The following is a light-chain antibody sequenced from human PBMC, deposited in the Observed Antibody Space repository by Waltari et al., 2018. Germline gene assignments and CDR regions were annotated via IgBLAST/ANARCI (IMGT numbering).Light chain of an antibody. V-gene: IGKV3-11*01. CDR3: QQGNIWPPII. Sequence: EVVLTQSPGTQSLSPGERATLSCRASQIFRNTLAWYQWKPGQAPRLLIYGASNRATGIPGRISGSGSGTDFTLTISSLEPEDSAVYYCQQGNIWPPIIFGGGTKVVIK. CDR2: GAS. J-gene: IGKJ4*01. CDR1: QIFRNT.